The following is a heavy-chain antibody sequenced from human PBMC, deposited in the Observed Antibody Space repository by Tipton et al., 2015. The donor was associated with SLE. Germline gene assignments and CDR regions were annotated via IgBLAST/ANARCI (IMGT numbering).Heavy chain of an antibody. V-gene: IGHV4-61*09. D-gene: IGHD6-13*01. CDR3: ARDLHGGSSSWSYGMDV. CDR2: MYYSGST. Sequence: TLSLTCTVSGDSISNDEYFWNWIRQPAGKGLEWIGYMYYSGSTNYNPSLKRRGTISLDTSKNQFSLKLSSVTAADTAVYYCARDLHGGSSSWSYGMDVWGQGTTVTVSS. CDR1: GDSISNDEYF. J-gene: IGHJ6*02.